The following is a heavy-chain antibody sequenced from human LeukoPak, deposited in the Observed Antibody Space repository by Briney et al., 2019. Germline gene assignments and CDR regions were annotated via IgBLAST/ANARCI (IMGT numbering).Heavy chain of an antibody. V-gene: IGHV4-61*02. Sequence: KSSETLSLTCAVYGGSSSGSYYWTWIRQPAGKGLGGIGRIYTSGSTNYNPSLKIGVTISVDPSKTQFSLKLPSVTAADTAVYYCARDRSGYYDSSGYYVWGQGTRVTVSS. J-gene: IGHJ4*02. CDR1: GGSSSGSYY. D-gene: IGHD3-22*01. CDR2: IYTSGST. CDR3: ARDRSGYYDSSGYYV.